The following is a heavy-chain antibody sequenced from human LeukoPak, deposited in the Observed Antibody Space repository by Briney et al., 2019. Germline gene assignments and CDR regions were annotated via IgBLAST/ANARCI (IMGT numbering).Heavy chain of an antibody. V-gene: IGHV1-69*06. CDR3: GLYSSSWRSNDY. Sequence: SVKVSCKASGYTFTGYYMHWVRQAPGQGLEWMGGIIPIFGTANYAQKFQGRVTITADKSTSTAYMELSSLRSEDTAVYYCGLYSSSWRSNDYWGQGTLVTVSS. D-gene: IGHD6-13*01. J-gene: IGHJ4*02. CDR2: IIPIFGTA. CDR1: GYTFTGYY.